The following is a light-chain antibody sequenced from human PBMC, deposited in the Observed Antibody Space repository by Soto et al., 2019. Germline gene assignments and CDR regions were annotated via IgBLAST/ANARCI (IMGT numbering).Light chain of an antibody. CDR3: QQSYSTPRT. CDR2: DAS. J-gene: IGKJ1*01. Sequence: ETVLTQSPATLSLSPGERATLSCRASQSVSSSRLAWYRQKPGQAPRLLIYDASNRATGIPARFSGSGSGTDFTLTISSLQPEDFATYYCQQSYSTPRTFGQGTTGDIK. CDR1: QSVSSSR. V-gene: IGKV3D-20*02.